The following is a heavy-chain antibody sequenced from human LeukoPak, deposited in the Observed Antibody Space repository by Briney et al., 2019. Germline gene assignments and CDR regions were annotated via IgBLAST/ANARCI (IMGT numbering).Heavy chain of an antibody. CDR2: ISGGSDYI. CDR3: AKDHVTVVYANDAFDI. Sequence: GGSLRLSCAASGFMFNGYSMTWVRQAPGKGLEWVSYISGGSDYIYYTDSVKGRFTISRDNAKNTLSLQMNSLRAEDTAVYYCAKDHVTVVYANDAFDIWGQGTMVTVSS. J-gene: IGHJ3*02. D-gene: IGHD2-8*01. CDR1: GFMFNGYS. V-gene: IGHV3-21*01.